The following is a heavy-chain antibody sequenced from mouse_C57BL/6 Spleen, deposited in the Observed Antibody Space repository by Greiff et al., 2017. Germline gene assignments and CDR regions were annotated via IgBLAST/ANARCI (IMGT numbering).Heavy chain of an antibody. V-gene: IGHV2-2*01. CDR1: GFSLTSYG. CDR3: ARSNYGSQAWFAY. J-gene: IGHJ3*01. Sequence: VKLVESGPGLVQPSQSLSITCTVSGFSLTSYGVHWVRQSPGKGLEWLGVIWSGGSTDYNAAFISRLSISKDNSKSQVFFKMNSLQADDTAIYYCARSNYGSQAWFAYWGQGTLVTVSA. D-gene: IGHD1-1*01. CDR2: IWSGGST.